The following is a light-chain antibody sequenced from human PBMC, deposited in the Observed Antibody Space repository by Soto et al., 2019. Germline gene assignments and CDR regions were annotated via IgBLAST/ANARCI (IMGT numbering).Light chain of an antibody. CDR2: DVS. CDR3: SSYTSSSTSRYV. J-gene: IGLJ1*01. V-gene: IGLV2-14*01. CDR1: SSDVGGYNY. Sequence: QSVLTQPASVSGSPGQSITISCTGTSSDVGGYNYVSWYQQHPGKAPKLMIYDVSNRPSGVSNRFSGSKSGNTASLTISGLQAEDEADYYCSSYTSSSTSRYVFGTGTRSPS.